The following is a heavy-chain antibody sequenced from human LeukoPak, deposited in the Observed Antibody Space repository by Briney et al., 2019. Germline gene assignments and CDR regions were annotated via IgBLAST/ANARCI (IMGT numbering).Heavy chain of an antibody. CDR3: AKTSLSDASGHYYYMDV. CDR2: ISSSSSYI. V-gene: IGHV3-21*01. CDR1: GFTFSSYS. J-gene: IGHJ6*03. Sequence: GGSLRLSCAASGFTFSSYSMNWVRQAPGKGLEWVSSISSSSSYIYYADPVKGGFTISRDNSQKTVSLQVNNLRTDDTALYYCAKTSLSDASGHYYYMDVWGKGTTVTVSS. D-gene: IGHD3-3*01.